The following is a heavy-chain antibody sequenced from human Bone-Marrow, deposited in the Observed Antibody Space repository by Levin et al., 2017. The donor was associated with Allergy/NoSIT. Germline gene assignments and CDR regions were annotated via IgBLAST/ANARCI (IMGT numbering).Heavy chain of an antibody. Sequence: NLGESLKISCKGSGYSFTSYWIGWVRQMPGKGLEWMGIIYPGDSDTRYSPSFQGQVTISADKSISTAYLQWSSLKASDTAMYYCARWSYSSGWHYAFDNGGKGTMVTVSS. CDR2: IYPGDSDT. J-gene: IGHJ3*02. D-gene: IGHD6-19*01. CDR3: ARWSYSSGWHYAFDN. CDR1: GYSFTSYW. V-gene: IGHV5-51*01.